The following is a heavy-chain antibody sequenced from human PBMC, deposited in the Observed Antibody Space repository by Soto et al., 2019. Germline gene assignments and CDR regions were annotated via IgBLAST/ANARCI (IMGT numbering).Heavy chain of an antibody. J-gene: IGHJ4*02. Sequence: GGSLRLSCAASGFTFSSYAMSWVRQAPGKGLEWVSAISGSGGSTYYADSVKGRFTMSRDNSKNTLYLQMNSLRGEDTAVYYCARRLTVGARGYFDYWGQGTLVTVSS. CDR3: ARRLTVGARGYFDY. V-gene: IGHV3-23*01. CDR2: ISGSGGST. D-gene: IGHD1-26*01. CDR1: GFTFSSYA.